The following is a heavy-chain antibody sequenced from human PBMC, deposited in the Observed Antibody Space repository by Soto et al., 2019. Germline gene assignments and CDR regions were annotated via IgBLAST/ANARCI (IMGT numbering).Heavy chain of an antibody. D-gene: IGHD5-12*01. CDR3: ARVNISPATGMYGMDV. Sequence: QVQLVESGGGLVKPGGSLRLSSAASGFTFRHYYMTWVRQAPGKGLEWISYISSSETTIYYADSVKGRFSSSMDNAKTSLYLQMNSLKAEDTAVYYCARVNISPATGMYGMDVWGQGTPVTVSS. V-gene: IGHV3-11*01. CDR2: ISSSETTI. J-gene: IGHJ6*02. CDR1: GFTFRHYY.